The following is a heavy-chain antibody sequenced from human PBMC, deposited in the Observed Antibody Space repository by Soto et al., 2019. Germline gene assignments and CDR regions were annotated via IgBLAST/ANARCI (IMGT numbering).Heavy chain of an antibody. V-gene: IGHV1-3*01. CDR1: GYTFTSYA. CDR2: INAGNGNT. J-gene: IGHJ4*02. D-gene: IGHD2-15*01. Sequence: GASVKVSCKASGYTFTSYAMHWVHQAPGQRLEWMGWINAGNGNTKYSQKFQGRVTITRDTSASTAYMELSSLRSEDTAVYYCARALGIVVVGGVDYWGQGTLVTVSS. CDR3: ARALGIVVVGGVDY.